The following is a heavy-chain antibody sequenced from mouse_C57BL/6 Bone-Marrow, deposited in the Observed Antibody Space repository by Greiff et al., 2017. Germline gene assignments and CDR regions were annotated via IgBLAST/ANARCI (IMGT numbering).Heavy chain of an antibody. CDR1: GYTFTSYT. J-gene: IGHJ4*01. CDR2: INPSSGYT. Sequence: VKLMESGAELARPGASVKMSCKASGYTFTSYTMHWVKQRPGQGLEWIGYINPSSGYTKYTQKFKDKATLTADKSSSTADMQLSSLTSEDSAVYYYARKLLTVYAMDYWGRGTSVTVSS. D-gene: IGHD1-3*01. CDR3: ARKLLTVYAMDY. V-gene: IGHV1-4*01.